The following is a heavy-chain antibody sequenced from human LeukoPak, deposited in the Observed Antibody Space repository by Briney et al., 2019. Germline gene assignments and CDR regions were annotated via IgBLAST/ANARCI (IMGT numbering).Heavy chain of an antibody. V-gene: IGHV3-23*01. J-gene: IGHJ1*01. Sequence: GGSLRLSCAASGFTFSSYAMSWVRQAPGKGLEWVSAISGSGGSTYYADSVKGRFTVSRDNSKNTLYLQMNSLRAEDTAVSYCAKVFGYCSGGSCSAEYFQHWGQGTLVTVSS. CDR1: GFTFSSYA. CDR3: AKVFGYCSGGSCSAEYFQH. D-gene: IGHD2-15*01. CDR2: ISGSGGST.